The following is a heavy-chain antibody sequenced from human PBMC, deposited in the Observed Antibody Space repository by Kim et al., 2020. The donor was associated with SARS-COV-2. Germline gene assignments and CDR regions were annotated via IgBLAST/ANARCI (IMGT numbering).Heavy chain of an antibody. CDR1: GFTFTSSA. CDR3: AADDRGYGSGIDY. Sequence: SVKVSCKASGFTFTSSAVQWVRQARGQRLEWIGWIVVGSGNTNYAQKFQERVTITRDMSTSTAYMELSSLRSEDTAVYYCAADDRGYGSGIDYWGQGTLVTVSS. CDR2: IVVGSGNT. D-gene: IGHD3-10*01. V-gene: IGHV1-58*01. J-gene: IGHJ4*02.